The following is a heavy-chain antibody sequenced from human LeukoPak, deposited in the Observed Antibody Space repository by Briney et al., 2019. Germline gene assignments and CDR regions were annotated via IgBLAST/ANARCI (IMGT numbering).Heavy chain of an antibody. CDR1: GGTFSSYA. Sequence: ASVKVSCKASGGTFSSYAISWVRQAPGQGLEWMGGIIPIFGTANYAQKFQGRVTINTDESTSTAYMELSSLRSEDTAVYYCAGDDSPTYYYDSSGYEYFQHWGQGTLVTVPS. V-gene: IGHV1-69*05. CDR3: AGDDSPTYYYDSSGYEYFQH. CDR2: IIPIFGTA. J-gene: IGHJ1*01. D-gene: IGHD3-22*01.